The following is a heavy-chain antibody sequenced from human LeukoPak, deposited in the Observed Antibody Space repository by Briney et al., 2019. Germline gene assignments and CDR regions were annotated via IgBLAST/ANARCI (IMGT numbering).Heavy chain of an antibody. V-gene: IGHV5-51*01. Sequence: GESLTISCKGSGYSFTSYWIGWVRQMPGKGLEWMGIIYPGDSDTRYSPSFQGQVTISADKSISTAYLQWSSLKASDTAMYYCARRGQTYYYDSSGYYYADYWGQGTLVTVSS. CDR1: GYSFTSYW. CDR3: ARRGQTYYYDSSGYYYADY. CDR2: IYPGDSDT. J-gene: IGHJ4*02. D-gene: IGHD3-22*01.